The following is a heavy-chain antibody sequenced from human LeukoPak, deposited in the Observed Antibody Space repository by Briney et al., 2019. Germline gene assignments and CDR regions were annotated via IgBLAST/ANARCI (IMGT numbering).Heavy chain of an antibody. CDR2: ISGSGGST. CDR3: ARDVDYVWGSYSDY. V-gene: IGHV3-23*01. D-gene: IGHD3-16*01. Sequence: GGSLRLSCAASGFTFSSYGMSWVRQAPGKGLEWVSAISGSGGSTYYADSVKGRFTISRDNSKNTLYLQMNSLRAEDTAVYYCARDVDYVWGSYSDYWGQGTLVTVSS. J-gene: IGHJ4*02. CDR1: GFTFSSYG.